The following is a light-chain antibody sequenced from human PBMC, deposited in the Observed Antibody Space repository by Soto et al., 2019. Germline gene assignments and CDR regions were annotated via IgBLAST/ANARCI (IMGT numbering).Light chain of an antibody. CDR3: QQYNNWPPIT. J-gene: IGKJ5*01. Sequence: EIVMTQSPATLSVSPGERATLSCRASQSVSSNLVWYQQKPGQAPRLLIYDASTRATGIPARFSGSGSGTEFTLTISSLQSEDFAFYYCQQYNNWPPITFGQGTRLEIK. CDR2: DAS. CDR1: QSVSSN. V-gene: IGKV3-15*01.